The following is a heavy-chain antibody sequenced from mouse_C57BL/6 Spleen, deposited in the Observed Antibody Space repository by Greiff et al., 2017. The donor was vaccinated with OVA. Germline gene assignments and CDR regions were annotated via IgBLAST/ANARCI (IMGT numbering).Heavy chain of an antibody. CDR3: ARKKTWMRVYYFDY. Sequence: QVQLQQPGAELVKPGASVKMSCKASGYTFTSYWITWVKQRPGQGLEWIGDIYPGSGSTNYNEKFKSKATFTADTSSNTAYMQLSSLTTEDSAIYYCARKKTWMRVYYFDYWGQGTTLTVSS. CDR1: GYTFTSYW. J-gene: IGHJ2*01. V-gene: IGHV1-55*01. CDR2: IYPGSGST.